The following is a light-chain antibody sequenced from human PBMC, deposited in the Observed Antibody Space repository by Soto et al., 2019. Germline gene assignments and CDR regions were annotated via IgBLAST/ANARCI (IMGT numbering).Light chain of an antibody. CDR3: NSYTSSNTYV. CDR1: SSDVGSYNR. CDR2: EVF. V-gene: IGLV2-18*02. Sequence: QSVLTQPPSVSGSPGQSVTISCTGTSSDVGSYNRVSWYRQPPGTAPKPMIYEVFNRPSGVPDRFSGSKSGNTASLTISGLQAEDEADYYCNSYTSSNTYVFGTGTKVTVL. J-gene: IGLJ1*01.